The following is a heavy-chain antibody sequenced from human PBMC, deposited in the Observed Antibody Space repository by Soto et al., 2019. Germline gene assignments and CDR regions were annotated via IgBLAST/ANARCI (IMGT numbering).Heavy chain of an antibody. D-gene: IGHD1-1*01. J-gene: IGHJ4*02. CDR3: ARDPGTGAALRAYHFDY. CDR1: RYSFTTYA. V-gene: IGHV1-3*01. Sequence: QVPLVQSGAEVKKPGASVKVSCKASRYSFTTYALHWVRQAPGQRLEWMGWINAGNGDTKYSEKFQGRVTITRDTSENTAYMELSSLRSEDTSVYYCARDPGTGAALRAYHFDYWGQGTLVTVSS. CDR2: INAGNGDT.